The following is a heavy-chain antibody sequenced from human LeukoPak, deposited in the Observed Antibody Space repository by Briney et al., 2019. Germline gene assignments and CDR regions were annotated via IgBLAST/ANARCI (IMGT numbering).Heavy chain of an antibody. D-gene: IGHD1-26*01. J-gene: IGHJ3*02. CDR1: GYTFTGYY. V-gene: IGHV1-2*02. Sequence: ASVKVSCKASGYTFTGYYMHWVRQAPGQGLEWMGWINPNRGGTNYAQKFQGRVTMTRDTSISTAYMELSRLRSDDTAVYYCARGFPLWELLLSAFDIWGQGTMVTVSS. CDR2: INPNRGGT. CDR3: ARGFPLWELLLSAFDI.